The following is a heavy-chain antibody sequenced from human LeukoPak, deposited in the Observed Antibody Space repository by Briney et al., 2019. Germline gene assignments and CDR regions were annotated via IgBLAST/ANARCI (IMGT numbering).Heavy chain of an antibody. V-gene: IGHV4-34*01. CDR3: ATIAAAGTENWFDP. CDR2: IYHSGST. J-gene: IGHJ5*02. CDR1: GGSFSDYY. D-gene: IGHD6-13*01. Sequence: SETLSLTCAVYGGSFSDYYWSWIRQPPGKGLEWIGEIYHSGSTNYNPSLKSRVTISVDKSKNQFSLKLSSVTAADTAVYYCATIAAAGTENWFDPWGQGTLVTVSS.